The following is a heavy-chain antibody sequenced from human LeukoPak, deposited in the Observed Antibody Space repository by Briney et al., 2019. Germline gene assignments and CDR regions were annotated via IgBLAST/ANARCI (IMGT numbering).Heavy chain of an antibody. CDR2: ISSSSSTI. J-gene: IGHJ4*02. V-gene: IGHV3-48*01. D-gene: IGHD6-13*01. CDR1: GFTFSSYS. Sequence: PGGSLRLSCAASGFTFSSYSMNWVRQAPGKGLEWVSYISSSSSTIYYADSVKGRFTISRDNAKNSLYLQMNSLRAEDTAVYYCARVPRLAAAGTYDYWGQGALVTVSS. CDR3: ARVPRLAAAGTYDY.